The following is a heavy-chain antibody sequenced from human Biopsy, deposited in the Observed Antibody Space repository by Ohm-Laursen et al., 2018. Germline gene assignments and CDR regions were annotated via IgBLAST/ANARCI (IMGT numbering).Heavy chain of an antibody. J-gene: IGHJ6*02. CDR1: GYTFTSYD. CDR2: MNPNSGNT. V-gene: IGHV1-8*01. Sequence: SVKVSCKPSGYTFTSYDINWVRQATGQGLEWMGWMNPNSGNTDYAQKFQGRVTMTRNISISTAYMELNSLRSEDTAVYYCARGSFWFGGNYYYGMDVWGQGTTVTVSS. D-gene: IGHD3-10*01. CDR3: ARGSFWFGGNYYYGMDV.